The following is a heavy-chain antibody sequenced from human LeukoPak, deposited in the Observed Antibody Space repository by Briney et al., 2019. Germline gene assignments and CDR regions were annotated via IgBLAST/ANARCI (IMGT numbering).Heavy chain of an antibody. CDR2: IKEDGSEK. J-gene: IGHJ4*02. CDR1: GFAFNRDW. CDR3: VTKEPSTSGWSY. V-gene: IGHV3-7*01. D-gene: IGHD6-19*01. Sequence: GGSLRLSCTASGFAFNRDWTAWVRQAPGKGLEWVANIKEDGSEKNYVDSVKGRFTISRDNAENSVYLQMNDLRAEDTGVYYCVTKEPSTSGWSYWGQGTLVTVSS.